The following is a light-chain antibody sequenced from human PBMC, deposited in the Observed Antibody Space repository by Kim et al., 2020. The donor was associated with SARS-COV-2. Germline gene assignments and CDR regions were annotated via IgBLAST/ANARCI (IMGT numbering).Light chain of an antibody. J-gene: IGLJ3*02. V-gene: IGLV3-19*01. CDR3: NSRDSSGNHLV. Sequence: SSELTQDPAVSVALGQTVRITCQGDSLRSYYASWYQQKPGQAPVLVIYGKSNRPSGIPDRFSGSSSGNTASLTITGAQAEDEADYYCNSRDSSGNHLVFGGETQLTVL. CDR1: SLRSYY. CDR2: GKS.